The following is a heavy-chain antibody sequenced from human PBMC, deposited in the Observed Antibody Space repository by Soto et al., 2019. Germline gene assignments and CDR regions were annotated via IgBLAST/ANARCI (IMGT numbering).Heavy chain of an antibody. CDR1: GGSISSGDYY. Sequence: QVQLQESGPGLVKSSQTLSLTCTVSGGSISSGDYYWSWIRQPPGKGLEWIGYIYYSGSTYYNPSLKSRVTISVDTSKNQFSLKLSSVTAADTAVYYCARDLGEYYDSGGYSPNGMDVWGQGTTVTVSS. CDR3: ARDLGEYYDSGGYSPNGMDV. V-gene: IGHV4-30-4*01. D-gene: IGHD3-22*01. CDR2: IYYSGST. J-gene: IGHJ6*02.